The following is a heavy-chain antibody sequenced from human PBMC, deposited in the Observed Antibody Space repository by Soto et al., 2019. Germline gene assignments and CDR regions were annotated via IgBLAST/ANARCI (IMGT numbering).Heavy chain of an antibody. CDR3: ARREAGGSLDD. V-gene: IGHV4-39*01. CDR1: GGSISSSSYY. CDR2: IYYSGST. D-gene: IGHD6-13*01. J-gene: IGHJ4*02. Sequence: PSETLSLTCTVSGGSISSSSYYWGWIRQPPGKGLEWIGSIYYSGSTYYNPSLKSRVTISVDTSKNQFSLKLSSVTAADTAVYFCARREAGGSLDDWDKTTLVT.